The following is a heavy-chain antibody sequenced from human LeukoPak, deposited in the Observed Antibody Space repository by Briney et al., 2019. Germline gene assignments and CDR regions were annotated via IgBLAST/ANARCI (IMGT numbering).Heavy chain of an antibody. Sequence: SETLSLTCTVSGGSISSRTYYWGWIRQPPGKGREWIGSIYYTGSTFYNPSLKSRVTISVETSKNQFSMKLSSVTAAAAAVYFCAREWTTWGAFDIWGQGTMVTVSS. V-gene: IGHV4-39*07. CDR3: AREWTTWGAFDI. J-gene: IGHJ3*02. D-gene: IGHD2/OR15-2a*01. CDR2: IYYTGST. CDR1: GGSISSRTYY.